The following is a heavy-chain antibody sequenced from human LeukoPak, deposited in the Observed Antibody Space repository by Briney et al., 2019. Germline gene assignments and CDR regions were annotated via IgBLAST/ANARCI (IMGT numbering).Heavy chain of an antibody. J-gene: IGHJ4*02. CDR3: ARLFGVVTTEDY. D-gene: IGHD3-3*01. Sequence: SETLSLTCTVSGGSISSGTYYWSWIRQHPGKGLEWIGYIYYSGSTYYNPSLKSRVTISVDTSKNQFSLKLSSVTAADTAVYYCARLFGVVTTEDYWGQGTLVTVSS. CDR1: GGSISSGTYY. CDR2: IYYSGST. V-gene: IGHV4-31*03.